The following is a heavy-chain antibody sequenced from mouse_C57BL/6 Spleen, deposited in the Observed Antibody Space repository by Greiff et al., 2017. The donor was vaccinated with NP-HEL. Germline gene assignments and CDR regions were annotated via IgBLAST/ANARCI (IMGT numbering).Heavy chain of an antibody. D-gene: IGHD1-1*01. V-gene: IGHV1-19*01. Sequence: EVQLQQSGPVLVKPGASVKMSCKASGYTFTDYYMNWVKQSHGKSLEWIGVINPYNGGTSYNQKFKGKATLTVDKSSSTAYMELNSLTSEDSAVYYCVLTTVVAPFDYWGQGTTLTVAS. J-gene: IGHJ2*01. CDR2: INPYNGGT. CDR3: VLTTVVAPFDY. CDR1: GYTFTDYY.